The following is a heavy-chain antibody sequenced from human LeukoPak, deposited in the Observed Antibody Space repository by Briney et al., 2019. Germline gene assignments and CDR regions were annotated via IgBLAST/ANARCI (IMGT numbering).Heavy chain of an antibody. CDR3: ARVTGYYYYYGMDV. D-gene: IGHD1-14*01. CDR2: INPSGGST. Sequence: ASVKVSCKASGYTFTSYYMHWFRQAPGQGLKGWGIINPSGGSTSYAQKFQGRVTMTRDTSTSTVYMELSSLRSEDTAVYYCARVTGYYYYYGMDVWGQGTTVTVSS. CDR1: GYTFTSYY. V-gene: IGHV1-46*01. J-gene: IGHJ6*02.